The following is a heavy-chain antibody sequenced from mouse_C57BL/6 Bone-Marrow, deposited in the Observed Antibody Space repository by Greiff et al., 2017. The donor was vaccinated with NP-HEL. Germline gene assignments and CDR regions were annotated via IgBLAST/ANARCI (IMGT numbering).Heavy chain of an antibody. CDR2: IYPRSGNT. CDR3: ARVPFFTTVVATQGDY. J-gene: IGHJ4*01. CDR1: GYTFTSYG. D-gene: IGHD1-1*01. V-gene: IGHV1-81*01. Sequence: VKLVESGAELARPGASVKLSCKASGYTFTSYGISWVKQRTGQGLEWIGEIYPRSGNTYYNEKFKGKATLTADKSSSTAYMELRSLTSEDSAVYFCARVPFFTTVVATQGDYWGQGTSVTVSS.